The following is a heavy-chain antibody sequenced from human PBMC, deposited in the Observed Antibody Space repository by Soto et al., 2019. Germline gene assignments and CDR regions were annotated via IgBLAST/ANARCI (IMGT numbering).Heavy chain of an antibody. CDR1: GFTFSSYA. Sequence: QVQLVESGGGVVQPGRSLRLSCAASGFTFSSYAMHWVRQAPGKGLEWVAVISYDGSNKYYADSVKGRFTISRDNSKNTLYRQMNSLRAEDTAVYYCARDGGYSYGPFDYWGQGTLVTVSS. J-gene: IGHJ4*02. D-gene: IGHD5-18*01. CDR3: ARDGGYSYGPFDY. V-gene: IGHV3-30-3*01. CDR2: ISYDGSNK.